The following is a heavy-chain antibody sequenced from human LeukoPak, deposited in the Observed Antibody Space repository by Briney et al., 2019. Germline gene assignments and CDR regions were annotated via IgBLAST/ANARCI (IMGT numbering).Heavy chain of an antibody. CDR1: GFTFSSYA. J-gene: IGHJ5*02. D-gene: IGHD3-10*01. V-gene: IGHV3-23*01. Sequence: PGGSLRLSCAASGFTFSSYAMSWVRQAPGKGLEWVSAISGSGGSTYYADSVKGRCTISRDNSKNTLYLQMNSLRAEDTAVYYCAKDEGATGWFGSPGNWFGPWGQGTLVTVSS. CDR2: ISGSGGST. CDR3: AKDEGATGWFGSPGNWFGP.